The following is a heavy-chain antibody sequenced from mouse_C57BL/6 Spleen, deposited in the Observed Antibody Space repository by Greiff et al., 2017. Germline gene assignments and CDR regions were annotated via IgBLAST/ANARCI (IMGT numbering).Heavy chain of an antibody. CDR2: INPNNGGT. J-gene: IGHJ2*01. CDR1: GYTFTDYN. CDR3: ARVAWDAPFDY. V-gene: IGHV1-22*01. Sequence: EVKLQESGPELVKPGASVKMSCKASGYTFTDYNMHWVKQSHGKSLEWIGYINPNNGGTSYNQKFKGKATLTVNKSSSTAYMELRSLTSEDSAVYYCARVAWDAPFDYWGQGTTLTVSS. D-gene: IGHD4-1*01.